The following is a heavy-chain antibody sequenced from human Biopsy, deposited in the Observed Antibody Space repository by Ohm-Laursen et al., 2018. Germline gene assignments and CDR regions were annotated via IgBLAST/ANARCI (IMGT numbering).Heavy chain of an antibody. V-gene: IGHV4-31*03. CDR1: GVSINGGRYY. Sequence: TLSLTYTVSGVSINGGRYYWNWTRHHPGKGLEWIGNIFYSANTYYNPSLKSRVTISVDTSKNQFSLKLSSVTAADTAVYYCARLGSGDYFPTFFDFWGQGALVTVSS. D-gene: IGHD5-12*01. CDR3: ARLGSGDYFPTFFDF. CDR2: IFYSANT. J-gene: IGHJ4*02.